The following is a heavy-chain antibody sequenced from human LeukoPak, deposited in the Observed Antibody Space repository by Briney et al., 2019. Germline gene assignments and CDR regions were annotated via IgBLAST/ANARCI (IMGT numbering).Heavy chain of an antibody. Sequence: GRSLRLSCAASGFSFRNYAMHWVRQAPGKGLEWVAVMSHDGSYTNSADSVKGRFTISRDNSNNTLHLQMSSLKFEDTAVYYCARDRDSTSSSFYYLDVWGKGTTVTVS. V-gene: IGHV3-30*15. J-gene: IGHJ6*03. CDR1: GFSFRNYA. CDR3: ARDRDSTSSSFYYLDV. CDR2: MSHDGSYT. D-gene: IGHD2-2*01.